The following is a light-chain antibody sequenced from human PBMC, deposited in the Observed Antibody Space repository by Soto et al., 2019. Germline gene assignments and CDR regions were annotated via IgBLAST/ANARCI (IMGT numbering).Light chain of an antibody. CDR1: QSINTN. CDR2: GAS. Sequence: ELVMTQSPATLSVSPGERATLSCRASQSINTNFAWYQQKPGQAPRLLIHGASTRATGVPLRFSGSGSGTEFTLTISSLQSEDSAVYYCQQFNNWPPWTFGQGTKVEIK. CDR3: QQFNNWPPWT. J-gene: IGKJ1*01. V-gene: IGKV3-15*01.